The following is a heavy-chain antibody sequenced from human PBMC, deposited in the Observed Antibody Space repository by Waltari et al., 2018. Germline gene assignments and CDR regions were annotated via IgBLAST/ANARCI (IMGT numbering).Heavy chain of an antibody. CDR2: INSGGGST. V-gene: IGHV3-23*04. CDR3: AKYETTVATT. J-gene: IGHJ4*02. D-gene: IGHD4-17*01. Sequence: EVQLVETGGGLVQPGGSLRLSCAASGFTFSTYAMQWVRQAPGKGLEWISAINSGGGSTYYADSVKGRFTISRDNSKNTLSLQMNSLRAEDTAVYYCAKYETTVATTWGQGVLVTVSS. CDR1: GFTFSTYA.